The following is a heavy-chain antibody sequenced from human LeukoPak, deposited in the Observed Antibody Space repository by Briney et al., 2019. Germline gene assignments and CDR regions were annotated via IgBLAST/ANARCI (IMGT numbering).Heavy chain of an antibody. V-gene: IGHV3-23*01. CDR3: ARARPWDSSRSCYFGMDV. CDR2: IPGSGGAT. D-gene: IGHD3-22*01. J-gene: IGHJ6*02. CDR1: GFTFSSYA. Sequence: GGSLRLSCEASGFTFSSYAIRWVRQAPATGLEWVSSIPGSGGATYYADSVRGRFSISRDSSKNTVYLQMNSLRDEDTAVYYCARARPWDSSRSCYFGMDVWGHGTTVTVSS.